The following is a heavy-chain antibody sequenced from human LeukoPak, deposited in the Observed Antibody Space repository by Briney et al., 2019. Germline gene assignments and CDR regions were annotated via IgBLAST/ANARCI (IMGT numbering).Heavy chain of an antibody. CDR2: INPNGGT. CDR3: ARHGGSGSYYNCFDP. J-gene: IGHJ5*02. V-gene: IGHV4-4*07. Sequence: PSETLSLTCTVSGGSISGFYWSWIRQPAGKGLEWIGRINPNGGTNYNPSLKSRVTMSTDTSSNKFSLKLRSVTAADTAVYYCARHGGSGSYYNCFDPWGQGTLVTVSS. D-gene: IGHD3-10*01. CDR1: GGSISGFY.